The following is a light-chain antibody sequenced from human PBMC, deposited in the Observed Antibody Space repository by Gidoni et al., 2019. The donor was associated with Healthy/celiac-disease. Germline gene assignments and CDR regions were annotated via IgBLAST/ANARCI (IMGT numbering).Light chain of an antibody. Sequence: DIQMTHSPPSLSASVVDRVTITCRASQSISSYLNWYQQKPGKAPKLLIYAASSLQSGVPSRFSGSGSGTDFTLTISSLQPEDFATYYCQQSYSTPYTFGQGTKLEIK. CDR3: QQSYSTPYT. CDR1: QSISSY. CDR2: AAS. J-gene: IGKJ2*01. V-gene: IGKV1-39*01.